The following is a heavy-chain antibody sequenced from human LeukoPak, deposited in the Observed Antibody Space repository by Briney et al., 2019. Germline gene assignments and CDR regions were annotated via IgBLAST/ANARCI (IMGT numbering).Heavy chain of an antibody. CDR3: ARCEWLDGAGWFDP. CDR2: IKPSGCST. Sequence: GASVKGSCKASGYTFANYYMHWVRQAAGQGLEWMGIIKPSGCSTSYAQKVRGRVTMTGETSTSTVYMELSSLRSDDTAVYDCARCEWLDGAGWFDPWGQGTLVTVSS. D-gene: IGHD6-19*01. V-gene: IGHV1-46*01. J-gene: IGHJ5*02. CDR1: GYTFANYY.